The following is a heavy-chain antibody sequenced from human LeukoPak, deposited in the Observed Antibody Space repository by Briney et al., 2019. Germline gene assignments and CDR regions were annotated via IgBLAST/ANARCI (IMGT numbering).Heavy chain of an antibody. CDR2: INHSGST. Sequence: PSETLSLTCAVYGGSFSGYYWSWIRQPPGKGLEWIGEINHSGSTNYNPSLKSRVTISVDTSKNQFTLKLSSVTAADTAVYYCARARSDYGDYVFDYWGQGTLVTVSS. CDR1: GGSFSGYY. CDR3: ARARSDYGDYVFDY. J-gene: IGHJ4*02. V-gene: IGHV4-34*01. D-gene: IGHD4-17*01.